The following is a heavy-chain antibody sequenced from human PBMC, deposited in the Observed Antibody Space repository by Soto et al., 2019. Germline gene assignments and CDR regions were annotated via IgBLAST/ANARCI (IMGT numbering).Heavy chain of an antibody. CDR3: ARSVTMIVVVPYGWFDP. CDR1: GGTFSSYA. Sequence: QVQLVRSGAEVKKPGSSVKVSCKASGGTFSSYAISWVRQAPGQGLEWMGGIIPIFGTANYAQKFQGRVTITADESTSTAYMELSSLRSEDTAVYYCARSVTMIVVVPYGWFDPWGQGTLVTVSS. CDR2: IIPIFGTA. V-gene: IGHV1-69*01. J-gene: IGHJ5*02. D-gene: IGHD3-22*01.